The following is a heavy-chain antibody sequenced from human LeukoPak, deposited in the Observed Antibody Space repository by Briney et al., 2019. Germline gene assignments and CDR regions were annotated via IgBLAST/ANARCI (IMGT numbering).Heavy chain of an antibody. V-gene: IGHV1-8*01. D-gene: IGHD3-10*01. CDR1: GYTFTSYD. CDR2: INPNSGNT. J-gene: IGHJ5*01. Sequence: ASVKVSCTASGYTFTSYDINWARQATGQGLEWMGWINPNSGNTGYAQKFQGRVTMTRDTSISTAYMELSSLRSEDTAVYYCARGTVVVRGVITRRGSWFDASGQGTPVTVSS. CDR3: ARGTVVVRGVITRRGSWFDA.